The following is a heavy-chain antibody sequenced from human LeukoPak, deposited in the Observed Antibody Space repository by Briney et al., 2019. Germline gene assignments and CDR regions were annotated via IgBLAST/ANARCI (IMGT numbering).Heavy chain of an antibody. CDR1: GFTFSPYR. V-gene: IGHV3-74*01. CDR3: ARGGSGSLGY. CDR2: INSDGSGT. D-gene: IGHD3-10*01. Sequence: PGGSLRLSCVASGFTFSPYRMYWVRQAPGKGLVWVSRINSDGSGTTYADSVKGRFTISRDNAKNTLYLQMNSLRAEDTAVYYCARGGSGSLGYWGQGTLVTVTS. J-gene: IGHJ4*02.